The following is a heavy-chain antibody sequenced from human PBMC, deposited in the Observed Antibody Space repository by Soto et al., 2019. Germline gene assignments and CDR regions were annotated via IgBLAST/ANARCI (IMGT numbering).Heavy chain of an antibody. CDR3: ARESGGDTATIDYYYFYMDV. CDR1: GDRFTDYY. V-gene: IGHV1-2*04. Sequence: QVQLVQSGAEVKEPGASVTVSCRASGDRFTDYYMHWVRQAPGQGLEWMGWINPNSGVTKYAQKFQGWVTMTRDTSLRTVYMQLRRLRFDDTAIYYCARESGGDTATIDYYYFYMDVWGTGTTVTVSS. J-gene: IGHJ6*03. D-gene: IGHD1-26*01. CDR2: INPNSGVT.